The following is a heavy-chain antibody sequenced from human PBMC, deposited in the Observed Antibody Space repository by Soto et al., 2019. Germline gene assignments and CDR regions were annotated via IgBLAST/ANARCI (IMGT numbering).Heavy chain of an antibody. CDR2: ISAYNGNT. Sequence: ASVKVSCKASGYTFTSYGISWVRQAPGQGLEWMGWISAYNGNTNYAQKLQGRVAMTTDTSTSTAYMELRSLRSDDTAVYYCARAPHCSSTSCYANYYYYYGMDVWGQGTTVTAP. J-gene: IGHJ6*02. CDR3: ARAPHCSSTSCYANYYYYYGMDV. D-gene: IGHD2-2*01. V-gene: IGHV1-18*01. CDR1: GYTFTSYG.